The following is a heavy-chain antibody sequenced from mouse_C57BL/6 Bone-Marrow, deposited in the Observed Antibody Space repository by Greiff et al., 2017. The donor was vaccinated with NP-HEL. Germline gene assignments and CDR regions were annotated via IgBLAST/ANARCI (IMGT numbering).Heavy chain of an antibody. D-gene: IGHD1-1*01. CDR2: IDPNSGGT. J-gene: IGHJ4*01. Sequence: QVQLKESGAELVKPGASVKLSCKASGYTFTSYWMHWVKQRPGRGLEWIGRIDPNSGGTKYNEKFKSKATLTVDKPSSTAYMQLSSLTSEDSAVYYCARGARIYYYGSSPLAMDYWGQGTSVTVSS. CDR1: GYTFTSYW. CDR3: ARGARIYYYGSSPLAMDY. V-gene: IGHV1-72*01.